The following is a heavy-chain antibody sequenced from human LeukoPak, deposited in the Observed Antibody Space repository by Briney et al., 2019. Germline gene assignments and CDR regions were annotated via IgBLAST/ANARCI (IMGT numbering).Heavy chain of an antibody. CDR3: ARRPAYCGGDCPLNY. J-gene: IGHJ4*02. Sequence: GASVKVSCKASGYTFTGYYMHWVRQAPGQGLEWMGRINPNSGGTSYAQKFQGRVTMTRDTSISTAYTELSRLRSDDTAVYYCARRPAYCGGDCPLNYWGQGTLVTVSS. V-gene: IGHV1-2*06. CDR1: GYTFTGYY. D-gene: IGHD2-21*02. CDR2: INPNSGGT.